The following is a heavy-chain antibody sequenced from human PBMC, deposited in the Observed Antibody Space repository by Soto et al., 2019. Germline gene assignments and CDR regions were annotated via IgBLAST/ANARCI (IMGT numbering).Heavy chain of an antibody. V-gene: IGHV1-8*01. CDR3: ARGTGAIFGVVIIATWFDP. CDR1: GYTFTSYD. J-gene: IGHJ5*02. D-gene: IGHD3-3*01. CDR2: MNPNSGNT. Sequence: QVQLVQSGAEVKTPGASVKVSCKASGYTFTSYDINWVRQATGQGLEWMGWMNPNSGNTGYAQKFQGRVTMTRNTSISTAYMELSSLRSEDTAVYYCARGTGAIFGVVIIATWFDPWGQGTLVTVSS.